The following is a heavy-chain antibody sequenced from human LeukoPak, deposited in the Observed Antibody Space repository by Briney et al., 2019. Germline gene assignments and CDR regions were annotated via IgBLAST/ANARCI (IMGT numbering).Heavy chain of an antibody. CDR2: IRSKTYGGTT. Sequence: GGSLRLSCTVSGFNFGDYAMTWFRLAPGKGLKWVGFIRSKTYGGTTEYAASVKGRFTISRDDSKGIAYLQMNSLKTEDSAVYYCTRAYGGIAATGQSSYYFGMDVWGHGTTVTVSS. V-gene: IGHV3-49*03. CDR1: GFNFGDYA. J-gene: IGHJ6*02. CDR3: TRAYGGIAATGQSSYYFGMDV. D-gene: IGHD6-25*01.